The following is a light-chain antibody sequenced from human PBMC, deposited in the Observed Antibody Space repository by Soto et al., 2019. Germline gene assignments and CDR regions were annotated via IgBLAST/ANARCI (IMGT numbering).Light chain of an antibody. CDR1: HDVSRN. CDR2: DAS. J-gene: IGKJ4*01. Sequence: DIQMTQSPSSLSASEGDRVTITCQSSHDVSRNLNWFQQKPGEAPQILIYDASNLERGVPSRFSGSRSGTDFTLTISSLQPEDVATYYCQQYNSMLSFGGGTEVEIK. CDR3: QQYNSMLS. V-gene: IGKV1-33*01.